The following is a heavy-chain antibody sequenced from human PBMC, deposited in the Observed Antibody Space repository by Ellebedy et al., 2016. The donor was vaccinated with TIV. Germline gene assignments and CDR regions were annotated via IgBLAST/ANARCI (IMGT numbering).Heavy chain of an antibody. J-gene: IGHJ4*02. D-gene: IGHD5-18*01. CDR2: IIPIFGTA. CDR3: ARDLGHSYGYDY. Sequence: AASVKVSCKASGGTFSSYAISWVRQAPGQGLEWMGGIIPIFGTANYAQKFQGRVTITADESTSTAYMELSSLRSEDTAVYYCARDLGHSYGYDYWGQGTLVTVSS. V-gene: IGHV1-69*13. CDR1: GGTFSSYA.